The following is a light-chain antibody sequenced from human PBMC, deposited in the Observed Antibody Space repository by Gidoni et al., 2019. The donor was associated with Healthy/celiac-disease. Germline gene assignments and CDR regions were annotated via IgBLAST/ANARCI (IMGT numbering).Light chain of an antibody. CDR3: CSYAGSYKV. Sequence: QSPLTQPRSVSGSPGQSVTISCTGTSSDVGGYNYVSWYQQHPGKAPKLMIYDVSKRPSGVPDRFSGSKSGNTASLTISGLQAEDEADYYCCSYAGSYKVFGTGTKVTVL. J-gene: IGLJ1*01. CDR2: DVS. V-gene: IGLV2-11*01. CDR1: SSDVGGYNY.